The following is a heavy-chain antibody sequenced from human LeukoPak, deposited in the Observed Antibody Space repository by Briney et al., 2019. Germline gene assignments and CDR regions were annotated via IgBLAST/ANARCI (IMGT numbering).Heavy chain of an antibody. V-gene: IGHV4-34*01. J-gene: IGHJ5*02. D-gene: IGHD2-15*01. CDR1: GGSFSGYY. CDR2: INHSGST. CDR3: ARRADIVVVVAAMSPFDP. Sequence: PSETLSLTCAVYGGSFSGYYWSWIRQPPGKGLEWIGEINHSGSTNYNPSLKSRVTISVDTSKNQFSLKLSSVTAADTAVYYCARRADIVVVVAAMSPFDPWGQGTLVTVSS.